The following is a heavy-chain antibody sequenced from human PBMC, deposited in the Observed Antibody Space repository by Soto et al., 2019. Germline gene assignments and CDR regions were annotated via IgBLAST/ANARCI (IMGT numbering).Heavy chain of an antibody. CDR1: GFTFSSYS. CDR2: ISSSSSTI. Sequence: EVQLVESGGGLVQPGGSLRLSCAASGFTFSSYSMNWVRQAPGKGLEWVSYISSSSSTIYYADSVKGRFTISRDNAKNSLSLQMNSLRAEDTAVYYCARDPGGYSYGYWFDPWGQGTLVTVSS. V-gene: IGHV3-48*01. J-gene: IGHJ5*02. CDR3: ARDPGGYSYGYWFDP. D-gene: IGHD5-18*01.